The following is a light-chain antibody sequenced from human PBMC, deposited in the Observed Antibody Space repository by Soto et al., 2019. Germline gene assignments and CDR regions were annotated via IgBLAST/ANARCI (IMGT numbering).Light chain of an antibody. V-gene: IGKV3-20*01. J-gene: IGKJ1*01. CDR1: QSISNS. Sequence: EIVLTQSPGTLSLSPGERATLSCRASQSISNSLAWYQQKPGQAPRLLIYGASSRATGIPDRFSGSGSGTDFTLTISRLEPEDFAVYYCQQYGSSLGGTFGQGTKVDI. CDR2: GAS. CDR3: QQYGSSLGGT.